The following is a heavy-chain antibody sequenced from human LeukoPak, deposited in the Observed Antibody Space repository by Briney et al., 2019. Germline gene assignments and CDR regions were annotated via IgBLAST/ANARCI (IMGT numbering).Heavy chain of an antibody. J-gene: IGHJ4*02. CDR3: ARSLYISSPSQFDY. CDR1: GASMHSYY. CDR2: VYSGGST. Sequence: SETLSLTCTVSGASMHSYYWSWIRQPAGKGLEWIGRVYSGGSTKYNPSLNSRVTMSADTSKNQFSLKLSSVTAADTAVYYCARSLYISSPSQFDYWGQGSLVTVSS. D-gene: IGHD6-6*01. V-gene: IGHV4-4*07.